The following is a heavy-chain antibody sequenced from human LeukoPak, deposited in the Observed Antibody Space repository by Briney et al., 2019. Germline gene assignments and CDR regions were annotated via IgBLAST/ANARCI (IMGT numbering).Heavy chain of an antibody. CDR2: INHSGST. V-gene: IGHV4-34*01. J-gene: IGHJ4*02. D-gene: IGHD3-3*01. CDR1: GGSFSGYY. CDR3: ARGVGIWSGYYISHALDY. Sequence: PSEILSLTCAVYGGSFSGYYWSWIRQPPGKGLEWIGEINHSGSTNYNPSLKSRVTISVDTSKNQFSLKLSSVTAADTAVYYCARGVGIWSGYYISHALDYWGQGTLVTVSS.